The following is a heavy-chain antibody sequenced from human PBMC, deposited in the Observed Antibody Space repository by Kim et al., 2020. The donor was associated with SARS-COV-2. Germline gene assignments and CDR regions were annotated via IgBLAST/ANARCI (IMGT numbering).Heavy chain of an antibody. Sequence: SVKVSCKASGGTFSSYTISWVRQAPGQGLEWMGRIIPILGIANYAQKFQGRVTITADKSTSTAYMELSSLRSEDTAVYYCARRRYSGYDSLDYWGQGTLVTVSS. CDR1: GGTFSSYT. CDR2: IIPILGIA. CDR3: ARRRYSGYDSLDY. V-gene: IGHV1-69*02. D-gene: IGHD5-12*01. J-gene: IGHJ4*02.